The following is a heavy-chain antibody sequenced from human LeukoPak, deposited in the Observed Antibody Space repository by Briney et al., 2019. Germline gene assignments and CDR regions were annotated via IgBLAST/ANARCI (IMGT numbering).Heavy chain of an antibody. D-gene: IGHD3-10*01. V-gene: IGHV3-23*01. CDR3: ARGRGYYYNMDV. CDR1: GFTFSSHA. Sequence: PGGSLRLSCAASGFTFSSHAMNWVRQGLGKGLEWVSAISSSGGRTYYADSVEGRSTISRDRSKNTLNLQMKSLRVEDTAVYFCARGRGYYYNMDVWGKGTTVTVSS. CDR2: ISSSGGRT. J-gene: IGHJ6*03.